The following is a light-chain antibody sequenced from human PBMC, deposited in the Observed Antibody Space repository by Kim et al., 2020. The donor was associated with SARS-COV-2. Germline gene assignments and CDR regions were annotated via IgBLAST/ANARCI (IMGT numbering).Light chain of an antibody. V-gene: IGKV1-33*01. CDR1: QDINKF. J-gene: IGKJ4*01. CDR2: DAS. Sequence: ASVRNRVTITCQASQDINKFLNWYQQKPGKAPKLLIYDASNLETGVPSRCSGSGSGTHFTLTISGLQPEDIATYYCQQYDYPPLTFGGGTRVEIK. CDR3: QQYDYPPLT.